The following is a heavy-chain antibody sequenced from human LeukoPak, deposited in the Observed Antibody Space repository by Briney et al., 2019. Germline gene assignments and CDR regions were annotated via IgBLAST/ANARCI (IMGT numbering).Heavy chain of an antibody. CDR2: IIPIFGTA. CDR3: ARALLYYDSSGYYAY. J-gene: IGHJ4*02. Sequence: GASVKVSCKASGGTFSSYAISWVRQAPGQGLEWMGGIIPIFGTANYAQKFQGRVTITTDESTSTAYMELSSLRSEDTAVYYCARALLYYDSSGYYAYWGQGTLVTVSS. D-gene: IGHD3-22*01. V-gene: IGHV1-69*05. CDR1: GGTFSSYA.